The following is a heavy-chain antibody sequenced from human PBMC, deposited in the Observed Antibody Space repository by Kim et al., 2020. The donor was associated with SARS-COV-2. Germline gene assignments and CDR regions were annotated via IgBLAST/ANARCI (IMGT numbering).Heavy chain of an antibody. V-gene: IGHV4-34*01. CDR2: INHSGST. Sequence: SETLSLTCAVYGGSFSGYYWSWIRQPPGKGLEWIGEINHSGSTNYNPSLKSRVTISVDTSKNQFSLKLSSVTAADKAVYYCARRRGAHGSGSPRPYSYYGMYVCGPRATVTVSS. CDR3: ARRRGAHGSGSPRPYSYYGMYV. D-gene: IGHD3-10*01. CDR1: GGSFSGYY. J-gene: IGHJ6*02.